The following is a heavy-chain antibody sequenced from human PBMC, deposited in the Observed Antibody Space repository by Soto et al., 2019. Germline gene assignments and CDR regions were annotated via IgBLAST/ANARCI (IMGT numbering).Heavy chain of an antibody. CDR1: GGSFSGYY. Sequence: QVQLQQWGVGLLKPSETLSLTCAVYGGSFSGYYWSWIRQPPGKGLEWIGEINHSGSTNYNPSLKSRVTIAVDTSKNQFARKRSSVTAADTAVDYCARADIVVVVAAPRTDAFEIWGQGTMVTVSS. CDR2: INHSGST. D-gene: IGHD2-15*01. V-gene: IGHV4-34*01. J-gene: IGHJ3*02. CDR3: ARADIVVVVAAPRTDAFEI.